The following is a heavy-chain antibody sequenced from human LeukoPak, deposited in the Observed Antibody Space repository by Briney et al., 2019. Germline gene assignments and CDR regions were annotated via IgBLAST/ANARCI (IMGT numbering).Heavy chain of an antibody. CDR3: ARGRLGVSGYKDYLDY. Sequence: ASVKVSCSSSGYILTNYGIYWVRQAPGQGLEWMGWINTYNGETDYGQNFQGRVTMTTDTSTSTAYMDLRSLTSDDTAVYYCARGRLGVSGYKDYLDYWGQGTLVTVSS. D-gene: IGHD5-12*01. CDR2: INTYNGET. CDR1: GYILTNYG. J-gene: IGHJ4*02. V-gene: IGHV1-18*01.